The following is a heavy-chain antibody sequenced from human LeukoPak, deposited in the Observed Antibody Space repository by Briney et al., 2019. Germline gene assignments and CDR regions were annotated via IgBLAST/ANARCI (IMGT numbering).Heavy chain of an antibody. D-gene: IGHD2-2*01. J-gene: IGHJ6*02. CDR1: GGSFSGYY. V-gene: IGHV4-34*01. CDR3: ARVTDCSSTSCQPYYGMDV. CDR2: INHSGST. Sequence: PSETLSLTCAVYGGSFSGYYWSWIRQPPGKGLEWIGEINHSGSTNYNPSLKSRVTISVDTSKNQFSLKLSSATAADTAVYYCARVTDCSSTSCQPYYGMDVWGQGTTVTVSS.